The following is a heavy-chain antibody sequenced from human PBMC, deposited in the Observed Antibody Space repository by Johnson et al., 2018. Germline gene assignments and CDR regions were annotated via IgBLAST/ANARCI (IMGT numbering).Heavy chain of an antibody. D-gene: IGHD2/OR15-2a*01. CDR1: GFTFSNYW. Sequence: EVQLLESGGGLVQPGGSLRLSCVASGFTFSNYWMHWVRQAPGKGLVWVSRINSDGSTTNYADSVKGRFTISRDNAKNTLYLQMNSLRADDTAGYYCARGGAYFPFDIWGQGTMVTVSS. J-gene: IGHJ3*02. V-gene: IGHV3-74*01. CDR2: INSDGSTT. CDR3: ARGGAYFPFDI.